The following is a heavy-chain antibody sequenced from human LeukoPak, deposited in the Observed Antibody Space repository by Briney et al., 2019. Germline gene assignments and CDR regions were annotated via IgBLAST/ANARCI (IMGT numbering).Heavy chain of an antibody. D-gene: IGHD1-1*01. CDR2: ISSSSRTI. Sequence: GGSLRLSCAASGFTFSDYYMSWIRQAPGKGLEWVSYISSSSRTIYYADSVKGRFTISRDNAKNSLYLQMNSLRDEDTAVYYCARGGDWNDVGFDYWGQGTLVTVSS. CDR3: ARGGDWNDVGFDY. J-gene: IGHJ4*02. CDR1: GFTFSDYY. V-gene: IGHV3-11*04.